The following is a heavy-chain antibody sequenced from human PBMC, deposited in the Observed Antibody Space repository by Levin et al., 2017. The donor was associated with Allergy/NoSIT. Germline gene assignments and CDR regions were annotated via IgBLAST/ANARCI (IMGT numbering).Heavy chain of an antibody. Sequence: SQTLSLTCAVSGYSINNGYYWGWIRQPPGKGLEWIGSIYHSGNSYYSQSLKSRVTISVDTSKNQFSLKLSSVAAADTAVYYCARDARGSYQNWLDPWGQGTLVTVSS. CDR1: GYSINNGYY. CDR2: IYHSGNS. J-gene: IGHJ5*02. CDR3: ARDARGSYQNWLDP. D-gene: IGHD1-26*01. V-gene: IGHV4-38-2*02.